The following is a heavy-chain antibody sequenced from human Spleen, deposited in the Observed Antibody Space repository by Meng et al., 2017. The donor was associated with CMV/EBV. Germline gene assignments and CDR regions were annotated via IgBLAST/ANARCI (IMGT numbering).Heavy chain of an antibody. J-gene: IGHJ6*02. CDR2: IIPDVGTP. D-gene: IGHD5-12*01. Sequence: SVKVSCKASGYNFIGYFLHWVRQAPGQGLEWMGGIIPDVGTPDYAENFQGRVTMTTDESTSTAYMEMSSLRSDDTAVYYCATGGYDGSYYYGLEVWGQGTTVTVSS. CDR3: ATGGYDGSYYYGLEV. V-gene: IGHV1-69*05. CDR1: GYNFIGYF.